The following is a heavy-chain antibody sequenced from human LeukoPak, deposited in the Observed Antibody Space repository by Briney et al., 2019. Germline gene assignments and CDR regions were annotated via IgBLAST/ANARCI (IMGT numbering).Heavy chain of an antibody. Sequence: SETLSLTCTVSGGSISSGDYYWSWIRQPPGKSLEWIGYIYYSGSTYYNPSLKSRVTISVDTSKNQFSLKLSSVTAADTAVYYCARDNYDILTGYPYYFDYWGQGTLVTVSS. J-gene: IGHJ4*02. CDR1: GGSISSGDYY. V-gene: IGHV4-30-4*08. D-gene: IGHD3-9*01. CDR2: IYYSGST. CDR3: ARDNYDILTGYPYYFDY.